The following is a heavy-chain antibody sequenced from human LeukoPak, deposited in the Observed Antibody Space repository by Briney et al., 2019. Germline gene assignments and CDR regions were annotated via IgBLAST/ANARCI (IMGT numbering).Heavy chain of an antibody. CDR3: VRGFDGYYGFDI. D-gene: IGHD5-24*01. V-gene: IGHV3-7*03. Sequence: PGGSLRLSCAASGFTVSSNYMSWVRQAPGKGLEWVANINKDGSEIYYVDSVRGRFTISRDNAKSSLSLPSVYLQMNSLRVEDTAVYYCVRGFDGYYGFDIWGQGTMVTVSS. CDR1: GFTVSSNY. J-gene: IGHJ3*02. CDR2: INKDGSEI.